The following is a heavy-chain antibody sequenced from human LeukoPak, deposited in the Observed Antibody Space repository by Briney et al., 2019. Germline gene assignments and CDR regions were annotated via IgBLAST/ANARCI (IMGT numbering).Heavy chain of an antibody. Sequence: GASVKVSCKASGYTFTSYAMNWVRQAPGQGLEWMGWINTNTGNPTYAQGFTGRFVFSLDTSVSTAYLQIGSLKAEDTAVYYCARVVVTMIVGPYAFDIWGQGTMVTVSS. CDR1: GYTFTSYA. J-gene: IGHJ3*02. CDR2: INTNTGNP. V-gene: IGHV7-4-1*01. D-gene: IGHD3-22*01. CDR3: ARVVVTMIVGPYAFDI.